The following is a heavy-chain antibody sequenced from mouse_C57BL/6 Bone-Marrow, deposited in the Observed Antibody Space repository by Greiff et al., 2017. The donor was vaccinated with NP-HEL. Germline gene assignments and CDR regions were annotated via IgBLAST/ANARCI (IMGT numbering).Heavy chain of an antibody. J-gene: IGHJ4*01. V-gene: IGHV2-6-1*01. CDR1: GFSLTSYG. Sequence: VKLKESGPGLVAPSQSLSITCTVSGFSLTSYGVHWVRQPPGKGLEWLVVIWSDGSTTYNSALKSRLSISKDNSKSQVFLKMNSLQTDDTAMYYCARHDRDYYAMDYWGQGTSVTVSS. CDR3: ARHDRDYYAMDY. CDR2: IWSDGST.